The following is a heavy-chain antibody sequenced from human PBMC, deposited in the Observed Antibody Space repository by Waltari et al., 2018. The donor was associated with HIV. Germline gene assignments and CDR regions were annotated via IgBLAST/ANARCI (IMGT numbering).Heavy chain of an antibody. Sequence: EVQLLESGGGLVQPGGSLRLSCAASGFTFSSYAMSWVRQAPGKGLEWVSAIRGSGGSTYYADSVKGRFTISRDNSKNTLYLQMNSLRAEDTAVFYCAKEGYYGSGSYSNYYGMEVWGQGTTVTVSS. V-gene: IGHV3-23*01. CDR2: IRGSGGST. CDR1: GFTFSSYA. J-gene: IGHJ6*02. CDR3: AKEGYYGSGSYSNYYGMEV. D-gene: IGHD3-10*01.